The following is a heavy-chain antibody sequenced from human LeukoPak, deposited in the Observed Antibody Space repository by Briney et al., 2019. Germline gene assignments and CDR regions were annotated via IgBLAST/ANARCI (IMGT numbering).Heavy chain of an antibody. D-gene: IGHD6-13*01. V-gene: IGHV4-34*01. CDR1: GGSFSGYY. Sequence: SETLSLTCAVYGGSFSGYYWSWIRQPPGKGLEWIGEINHSGSTNYNPSLKSRVTISVDTSKNQFSLKLSSVTAADTAVYYCARVGGIAAAGTQGYYMDVWGKGTTVTISS. CDR2: INHSGST. J-gene: IGHJ6*03. CDR3: ARVGGIAAAGTQGYYMDV.